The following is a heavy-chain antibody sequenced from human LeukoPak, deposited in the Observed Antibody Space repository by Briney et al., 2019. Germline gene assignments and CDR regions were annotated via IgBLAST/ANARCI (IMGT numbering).Heavy chain of an antibody. CDR3: AKDQFYGYSASAPLDY. Sequence: GGSLRLSCAASGFTFSSYAMSWVRQAPGKGLEWVSAISGSGGSTYYADSVKGRFTISRDNSKNTLYLQMNSLRAEDTAVYYCAKDQFYGYSASAPLDYWGQGTLVTVSS. CDR2: ISGSGGST. J-gene: IGHJ4*02. CDR1: GFTFSSYA. V-gene: IGHV3-23*01. D-gene: IGHD2-15*01.